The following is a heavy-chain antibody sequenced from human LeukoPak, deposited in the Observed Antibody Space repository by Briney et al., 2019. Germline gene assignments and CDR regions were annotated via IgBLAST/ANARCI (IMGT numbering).Heavy chain of an antibody. J-gene: IGHJ3*02. CDR1: GYTFTSYS. Sequence: ASVKVSCEASGYTFTSYSINWVRQAPGQGLEWMGWISAYNGNTNYAQKLQDRVTMTTDTSTSTAYMELRSLRSDDTAVYFCAREPGGPYNAFDIWGQGTMVTVSS. CDR3: AREPGGPYNAFDI. CDR2: ISAYNGNT. D-gene: IGHD4-23*01. V-gene: IGHV1-18*01.